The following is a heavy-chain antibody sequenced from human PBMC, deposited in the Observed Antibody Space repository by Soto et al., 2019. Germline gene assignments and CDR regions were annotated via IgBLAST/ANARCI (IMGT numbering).Heavy chain of an antibody. D-gene: IGHD3-9*01. CDR3: AIIMTGYYSPFDY. V-gene: IGHV3-23*01. CDR2: ISGSGDTT. CDR1: GFTFSSYA. Sequence: EVQLLESGGGLVQPGGSLRLSCAGSGFTFSSYAMTWVGQAPGKGLEWVSSISGSGDTTYYADSVRGRFIISTDNSKNTLCLEMNSLRAEDTAVYYCAIIMTGYYSPFDYWGQGTLVTVSS. J-gene: IGHJ4*02.